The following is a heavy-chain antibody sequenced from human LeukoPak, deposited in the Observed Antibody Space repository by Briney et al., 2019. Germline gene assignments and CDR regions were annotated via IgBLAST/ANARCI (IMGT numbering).Heavy chain of an antibody. Sequence: PSETLSLTCTVSGGSISSYYWSWIRQPPGKGLEWIGYIYYSGSTNYNPSLKSRVTISVDTSKNQFSLKLSSVTAADTAVYYCARVRAVAGTSYYYYGMDVWGQGTTVTVSS. CDR1: GGSISSYY. CDR3: ARVRAVAGTSYYYYGMDV. D-gene: IGHD6-19*01. J-gene: IGHJ6*02. V-gene: IGHV4-59*01. CDR2: IYYSGST.